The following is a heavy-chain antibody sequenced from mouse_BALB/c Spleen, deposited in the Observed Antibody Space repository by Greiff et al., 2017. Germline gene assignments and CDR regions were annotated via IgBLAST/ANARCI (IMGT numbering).Heavy chain of an antibody. J-gene: IGHJ4*01. D-gene: IGHD1-1*01. Sequence: QVQLKQSGAELVRPGVSVKISCKGSGYTFTDYAMHWVKQSHAKSLEWIGVISTYYGDASYNQKFKGKATMTVDKSSSTAYMELARLTSEDSAIYYCARGSSPYYYAMDYWGQGTSVTVSS. CDR1: GYTFTDYA. CDR3: ARGSSPYYYAMDY. V-gene: IGHV1S137*01. CDR2: ISTYYGDA.